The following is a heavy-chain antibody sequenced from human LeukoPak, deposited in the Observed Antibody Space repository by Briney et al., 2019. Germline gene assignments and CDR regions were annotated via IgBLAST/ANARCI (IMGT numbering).Heavy chain of an antibody. V-gene: IGHV4-4*07. CDR1: GGSISSYY. J-gene: IGHJ6*03. Sequence: PSETLSLTCTVSGGSISSYYWSWIRQPAGKGLEWIGRIYTSGSTNYNPSLKSRVTMSVDTSKNQFSLKLSSVTAADTAVYYCARDEGGAGPYYYYYYMDVWGKGTTVTVSS. CDR2: IYTSGST. CDR3: ARDEGGAGPYYYYYYMDV. D-gene: IGHD1-26*01.